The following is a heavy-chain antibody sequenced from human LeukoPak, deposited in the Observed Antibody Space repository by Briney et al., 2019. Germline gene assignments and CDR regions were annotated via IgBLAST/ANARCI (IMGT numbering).Heavy chain of an antibody. J-gene: IGHJ3*02. CDR3: AGPYSGSYYTAFDI. CDR2: TSAGGSST. CDR1: GFSFSSYA. D-gene: IGHD1-26*01. V-gene: IGHV3-21*01. Sequence: PGGSLRLSCAASGFSFSSYAMHWVRQAPGKGLEWVSTTSAGGSSTYYADSVKGRFTISRDNAKNSLYLQMNSLRAEDTAVYYCAGPYSGSYYTAFDIWGQGTMVTVSS.